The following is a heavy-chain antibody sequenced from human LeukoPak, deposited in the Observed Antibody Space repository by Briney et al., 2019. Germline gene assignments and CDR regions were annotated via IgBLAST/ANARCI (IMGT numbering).Heavy chain of an antibody. Sequence: NSGGSLRLSCAASGFTFNDAWMSWIRQAPGKGLEWVGRIQSKTDGRTPDYAAPVNARFTISRDDSTNTLYLQMNSLKTEDTAVYYCTTDRGALPSWGQGTLVTVSS. D-gene: IGHD3-10*01. V-gene: IGHV3-15*01. CDR2: IQSKTDGRTP. J-gene: IGHJ5*02. CDR1: GFTFNDAW. CDR3: TTDRGALPS.